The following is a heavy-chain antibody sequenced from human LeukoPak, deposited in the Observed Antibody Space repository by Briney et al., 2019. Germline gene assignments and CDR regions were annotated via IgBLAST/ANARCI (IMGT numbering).Heavy chain of an antibody. V-gene: IGHV1-69*05. D-gene: IGHD4-17*01. Sequence: SVKVSCKASGGTFSSYAISWVRQAPGQGLEWMGGIIPIFGTANYAQKFQGRVTITTDESTSTAYMELSSLRSEDTAVYYCARGRDYGDYAGGDYWGQGTLATVSS. CDR3: ARGRDYGDYAGGDY. CDR1: GGTFSSYA. CDR2: IIPIFGTA. J-gene: IGHJ4*02.